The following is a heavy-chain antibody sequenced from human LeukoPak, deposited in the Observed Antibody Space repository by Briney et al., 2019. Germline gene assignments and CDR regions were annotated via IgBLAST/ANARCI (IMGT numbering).Heavy chain of an antibody. CDR2: ITSSGRAT. D-gene: IGHD3-3*01. CDR1: GFIFSDYY. V-gene: IGHV3-11*05. J-gene: IGHJ5*02. Sequence: PGGFLRLSCAASGFIFSDYYMFWIRQAPGKGLEWLAYITSSGRATNYADSVRGRFTISRDNAKNSLYLQMNSLRAEDSAIYYRSRDLFSWSEVAAGTVPYFDPWGQGTLVTVSS. CDR3: SRDLFSWSEVAAGTVPYFDP.